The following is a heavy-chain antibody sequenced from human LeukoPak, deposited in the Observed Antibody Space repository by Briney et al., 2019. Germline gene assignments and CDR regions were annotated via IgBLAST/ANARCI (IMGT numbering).Heavy chain of an antibody. CDR2: IFYSGGS. Sequence: SGTLSLTCTVSGGSISSYYWTWIRQPPGKGLEWIGYIFYSGGSNYNPSLKSRVTISVDTSKNQFSLTLTSVTAAATAVYSCARQEEWEQAIDFWGQGTLVTVSS. CDR1: GGSISSYY. CDR3: ARQEEWEQAIDF. V-gene: IGHV4-59*08. J-gene: IGHJ4*02. D-gene: IGHD1-26*01.